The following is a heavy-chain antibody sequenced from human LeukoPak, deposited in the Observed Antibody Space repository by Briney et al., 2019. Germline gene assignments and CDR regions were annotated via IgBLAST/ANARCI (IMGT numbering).Heavy chain of an antibody. D-gene: IGHD5-12*01. CDR2: FDPEDGET. Sequence: ASVKVSCKASGYTFTGYYMHWVRQAPGKGLEWMGGFDPEDGETIYAQKFQGRVTMTKNTSISTAYMELSSLRSEDTAVYYCARDQSRGYGFDYWGQGTLVTVSS. V-gene: IGHV1-24*01. J-gene: IGHJ4*02. CDR3: ARDQSRGYGFDY. CDR1: GYTFTGYY.